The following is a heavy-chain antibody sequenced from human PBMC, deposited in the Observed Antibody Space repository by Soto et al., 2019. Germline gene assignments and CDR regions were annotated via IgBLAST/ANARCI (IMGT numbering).Heavy chain of an antibody. CDR3: AKDRHADGIWTSYY. Sequence: PGGSLRLSCAASGFTFSTYTMNWVRQAPGKGLEWVSGVGAFGKTTYYADSVKGRFTISRDNSKNMLFLQMSSLRAEDTAVYYCAKDRHADGIWTSYYWGQGTLVTVSS. CDR2: VGAFGKTT. CDR1: GFTFSTYT. V-gene: IGHV3-23*01. D-gene: IGHD3-9*01. J-gene: IGHJ4*02.